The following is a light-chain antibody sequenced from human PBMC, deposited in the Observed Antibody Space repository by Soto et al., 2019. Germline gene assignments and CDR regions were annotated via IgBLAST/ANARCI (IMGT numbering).Light chain of an antibody. CDR2: AAS. V-gene: IGKV1-39*01. J-gene: IGKJ2*01. CDR3: QQSYSTPYT. Sequence: DIQMTQSPSSLSASVGDRVTITCRASQSISSYVNWYQQKSGQAPKLLIYAASSLQSGVPSRFSGSGSGTDFTLTISSLQPEDFATYYCQQSYSTPYTFGQGTKVDIK. CDR1: QSISSY.